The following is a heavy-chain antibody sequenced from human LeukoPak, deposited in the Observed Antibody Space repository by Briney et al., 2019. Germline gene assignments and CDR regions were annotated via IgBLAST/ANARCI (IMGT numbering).Heavy chain of an antibody. CDR2: INPNSGGT. CDR3: ARESESYVDY. Sequence: ASVKVSGKAFGYPFTGYYMHWVRQAPGQGLEWMGWINPNSGGTNYAQKFQGRVTMTRDTSISTAYMELSRLRSDDTAVYYCARESESYVDYWGQGTLVTVSS. J-gene: IGHJ4*02. V-gene: IGHV1-2*02. CDR1: GYPFTGYY.